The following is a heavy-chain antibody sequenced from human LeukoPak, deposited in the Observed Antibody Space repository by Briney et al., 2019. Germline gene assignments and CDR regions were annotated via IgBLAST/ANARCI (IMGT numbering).Heavy chain of an antibody. CDR3: ARGGGHYDFWSGYFNPIDY. V-gene: IGHV1-8*01. Sequence: ASVKVSCKASGYTFTSYDINWVRQATGQGLEWMGWMSPNSGNTGYAQKFQGRVTMTRNTSISTAYMELSSLRSEDTAVYYCARGGGHYDFWSGYFNPIDYWGQGTLVTVSS. J-gene: IGHJ4*02. D-gene: IGHD3-3*01. CDR2: MSPNSGNT. CDR1: GYTFTSYD.